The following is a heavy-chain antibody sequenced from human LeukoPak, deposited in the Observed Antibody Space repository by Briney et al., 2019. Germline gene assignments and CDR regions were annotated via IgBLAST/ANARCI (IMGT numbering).Heavy chain of an antibody. V-gene: IGHV3-64D*06. J-gene: IGHJ4*02. CDR1: GFTFNTHV. Sequence: PGGSLRLSCSVSGFTFNTHVMHWVRQAPGKGLEYVSAISSNGDNTYYADSVKGRFTISRDNSKNTLYLQMSSLRADDTAVYYCVRGTGYWGQGTLVTVSS. CDR2: ISSNGDNT. CDR3: VRGTGY.